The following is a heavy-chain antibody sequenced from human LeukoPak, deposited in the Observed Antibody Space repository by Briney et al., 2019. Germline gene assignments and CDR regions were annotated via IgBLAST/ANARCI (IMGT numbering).Heavy chain of an antibody. D-gene: IGHD4/OR15-4a*01. Sequence: SETLSLTCTVSGGSISSSSYYWGWIRQPPGKGLEWIGSIYYSGSTYYNPSLKSRVTISVDTSKNQFSLKLSSVTAADTAVYYCARLGLTNWFDPWGQGTLITVSS. CDR2: IYYSGST. CDR3: ARLGLTNWFDP. V-gene: IGHV4-39*01. J-gene: IGHJ5*02. CDR1: GGSISSSSYY.